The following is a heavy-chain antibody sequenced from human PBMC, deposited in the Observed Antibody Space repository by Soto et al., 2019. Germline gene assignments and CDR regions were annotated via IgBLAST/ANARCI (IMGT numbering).Heavy chain of an antibody. D-gene: IGHD6-13*01. CDR3: GRGEATAGYDYYHGLDV. Sequence: EVQLVESGGGLVQPGGSLRLSCAASGFTVSDHYMDWVRQAPGKGLEWIGRSRNKRNSYTTEYAASVKGRFTISRDDSKNSVYLQMNSLKTEDTAVYYCGRGEATAGYDYYHGLDVWGQGTTVTVTS. CDR2: SRNKRNSYTT. V-gene: IGHV3-72*01. J-gene: IGHJ6*02. CDR1: GFTVSDHY.